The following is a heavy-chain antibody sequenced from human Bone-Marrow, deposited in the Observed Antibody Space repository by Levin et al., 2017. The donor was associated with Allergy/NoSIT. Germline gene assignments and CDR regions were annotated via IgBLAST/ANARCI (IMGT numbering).Heavy chain of an antibody. V-gene: IGHV4-34*01. J-gene: IGHJ3*02. CDR3: ARGDRVYTYYYGSGSYQLHAFDI. CDR1: GGSFSGYY. D-gene: IGHD3-10*01. CDR2: INHSGST. Sequence: SETLSLTCAVYGGSFSGYYWSWIRQPPGKGLEWIGEINHSGSTNYNPSLKSRVTISVDTSKNQFSLKLSSVTAADTAVYYCARGDRVYTYYYGSGSYQLHAFDIWGQGTMVTVSS.